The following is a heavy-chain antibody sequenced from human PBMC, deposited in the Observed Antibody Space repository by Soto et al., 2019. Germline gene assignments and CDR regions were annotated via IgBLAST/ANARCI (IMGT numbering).Heavy chain of an antibody. CDR3: AKDPLGYCSSTSCYAWGGYFDY. CDR1: GFTFSSYA. D-gene: IGHD2-2*01. J-gene: IGHJ4*02. CDR2: ISGSGGST. V-gene: IGHV3-23*01. Sequence: GGSLRLSCAASGFTFSSYAMSWVRQAPGKGLEWVSAISGSGGSTYYADSVKGRFTISRDNSKNTLYLQMNSLRAEDTAVYYCAKDPLGYCSSTSCYAWGGYFDYWGQGTLVTVSS.